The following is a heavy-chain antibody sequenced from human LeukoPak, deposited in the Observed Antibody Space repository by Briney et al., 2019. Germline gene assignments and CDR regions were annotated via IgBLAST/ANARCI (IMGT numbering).Heavy chain of an antibody. V-gene: IGHV4-34*01. CDR1: GGSFSGYY. CDR2: INQSGST. D-gene: IGHD6-13*01. J-gene: IGHJ4*02. CDR3: ARGAAAGDY. Sequence: SETLSLTCAVYGGSFSGYYWSWIRQPPGKGLEWIGEINQSGSTNYNPSLKSRVTISVDTSKNQFSLKLSSVTAADTAVYYCARGAAAGDYWGQGTLVTVSS.